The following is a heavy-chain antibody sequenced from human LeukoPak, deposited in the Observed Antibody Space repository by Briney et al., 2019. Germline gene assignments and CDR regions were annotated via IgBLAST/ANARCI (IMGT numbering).Heavy chain of an antibody. CDR1: GFTFSGYN. D-gene: IGHD3-22*01. CDR2: IQYDGTNK. V-gene: IGHV3-30*02. CDR3: AKDLYSYDGNAYYFPS. Sequence: GGSLRLSCAASGFTFSGYNIHWVRQAPGKGLEWVAFIQYDGTNKYYADSLKGRFTISRDNSKNTLYLQMNSLRAEDTAVYYCAKDLYSYDGNAYYFPSLGQGTLVTVSS. J-gene: IGHJ5*02.